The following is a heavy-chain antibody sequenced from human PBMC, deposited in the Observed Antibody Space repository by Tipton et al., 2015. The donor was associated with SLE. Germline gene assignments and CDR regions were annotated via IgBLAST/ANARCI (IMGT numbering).Heavy chain of an antibody. Sequence: TLSLTCTVSSGSVSSGAYYWSWIRQPPGKGLEWIGEINHSGSTNHNPSLKSRVTISVDTSKNQLSLKLSAVTAADTAVYYCARGSLVLPTVAGDVDAFDIWGQGTAVIVSS. D-gene: IGHD4-23*01. J-gene: IGHJ3*02. CDR1: SGSVSSGAYY. CDR2: INHSGST. CDR3: ARGSLVLPTVAGDVDAFDI. V-gene: IGHV4-34*01.